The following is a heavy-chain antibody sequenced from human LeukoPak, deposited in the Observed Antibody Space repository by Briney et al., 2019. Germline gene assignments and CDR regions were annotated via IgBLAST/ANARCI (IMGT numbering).Heavy chain of an antibody. Sequence: PGGSLRLSCAASGFTFSSYWMSWVRQAPGKGLEWVANIKQDGSEKYYVDSVTGRFTISRDNAKNSLFLKMNSLRAEDTAVYYCAELGITMIGGVWGKGTTVTISS. CDR2: IKQDGSEK. J-gene: IGHJ6*04. CDR3: AELGITMIGGV. CDR1: GFTFSSYW. D-gene: IGHD3-10*02. V-gene: IGHV3-7*01.